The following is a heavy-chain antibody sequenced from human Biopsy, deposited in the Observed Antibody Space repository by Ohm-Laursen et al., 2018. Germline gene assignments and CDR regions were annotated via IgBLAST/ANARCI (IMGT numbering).Heavy chain of an antibody. CDR2: SIPLFNTA. J-gene: IGHJ2*01. D-gene: IGHD3-22*01. V-gene: IGHV1-69*06. CDR1: GGTFTNHA. CDR3: ARFPLGAYDDSGSYRAVEHWYFDL. Sequence: GASVTVSCQASGGTFTNHAVGWVRQAPGQGLEWVGSSIPLFNTANYADKFQGRVTLTADKSTTTAYMELSSLRSEDTAIYYCARFPLGAYDDSGSYRAVEHWYFDLWGRGTLVTVSS.